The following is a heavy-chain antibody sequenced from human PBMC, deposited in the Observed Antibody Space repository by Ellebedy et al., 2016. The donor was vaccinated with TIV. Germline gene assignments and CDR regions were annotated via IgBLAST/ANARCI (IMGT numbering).Heavy chain of an antibody. Sequence: KVSCKGSGYSFTNYWIGWVRQMPGKGLEWMGLIYPGDADSRYSPSFQGQVTISVDKSISPAYLQWSSLKASDTATYYCALSGGTYSPIDSWGQGTLVTVSS. V-gene: IGHV5-51*01. CDR3: ALSGGTYSPIDS. CDR2: IYPGDADS. CDR1: GYSFTNYW. J-gene: IGHJ4*02. D-gene: IGHD1-26*01.